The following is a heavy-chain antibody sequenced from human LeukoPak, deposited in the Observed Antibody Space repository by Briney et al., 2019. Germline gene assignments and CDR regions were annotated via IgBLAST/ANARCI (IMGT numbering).Heavy chain of an antibody. Sequence: SETLSLTCTVSGGSISSYYWSWIRQPPGKGLEWIGYIYYSGSTNYNPSLKSRVTISVDTSKNQFSLKLSSVTAADTAVYYCARYFHYYDSSGYYSRFDYWGQGTLVTVSS. CDR2: IYYSGST. CDR1: GGSISSYY. CDR3: ARYFHYYDSSGYYSRFDY. J-gene: IGHJ4*02. D-gene: IGHD3-22*01. V-gene: IGHV4-59*01.